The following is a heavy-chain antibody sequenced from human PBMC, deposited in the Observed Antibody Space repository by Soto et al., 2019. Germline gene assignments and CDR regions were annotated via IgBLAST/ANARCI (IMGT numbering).Heavy chain of an antibody. J-gene: IGHJ4*02. D-gene: IGHD3-10*01. V-gene: IGHV3-11*01. CDR3: AKKVNSGPGSQYFDY. CDR1: GFTFSDYY. CDR2: ISSSDSIT. Sequence: VVSLRLSCAASGFTFSDYYMSWIRQAPWKGLEWVSYISSSDSITYYADSVKGRFTISRDNSKNTLFLQMDSLRAEDTAIYYCAKKVNSGPGSQYFDYWGQGTLVTVSS.